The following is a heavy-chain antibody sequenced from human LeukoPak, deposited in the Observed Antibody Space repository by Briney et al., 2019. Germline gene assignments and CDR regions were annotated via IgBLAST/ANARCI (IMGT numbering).Heavy chain of an antibody. CDR1: GYTFTGYY. CDR2: INPNSGGT. Sequence: ASVKVSCKASGYTFTGYYMHWVRQAPGQGLEWMGRINPNSGGTNYAQKFQGRVTMTRDMSISTAYMELSRLRSDDTAVYYCARGKATTVFPPLLGYWGQGTLVTVSS. V-gene: IGHV1-2*06. J-gene: IGHJ4*02. CDR3: ARGKATTVFPPLLGY. D-gene: IGHD4-17*01.